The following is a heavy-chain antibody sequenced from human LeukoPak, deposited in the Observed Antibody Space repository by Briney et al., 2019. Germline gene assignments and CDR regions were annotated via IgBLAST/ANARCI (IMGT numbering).Heavy chain of an antibody. CDR2: IRYDGSNK. Sequence: GGSLRLSCAASGFTFSSYGMHWVRQAPGKGLEWVAFIRYDGSNKYYADSVKGRFTISRDNSKNALYLQMNSLRGEDTAVYYCFGITVTDVPYWGQGTLVTVSS. J-gene: IGHJ4*02. CDR1: GFTFSSYG. CDR3: FGITVTDVPY. D-gene: IGHD1-7*01. V-gene: IGHV3-30*02.